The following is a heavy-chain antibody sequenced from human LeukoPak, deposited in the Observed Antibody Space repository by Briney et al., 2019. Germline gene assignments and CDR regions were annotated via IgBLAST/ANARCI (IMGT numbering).Heavy chain of an antibody. D-gene: IGHD3-10*01. V-gene: IGHV4-31*03. CDR2: IYYSGST. CDR3: ARSPPTMVRVFGY. CDR1: VGSISSGGYY. Sequence: SQTRSLTCTVSVGSISSGGYYWSWIRQHPGKGLEWIGYIYYSGSTYYNPSLKSRVTISVDKSKNQFALKLSSVTAADTAVYYCARSPPTMVRVFGYWGQGTLVTVSS. J-gene: IGHJ4*02.